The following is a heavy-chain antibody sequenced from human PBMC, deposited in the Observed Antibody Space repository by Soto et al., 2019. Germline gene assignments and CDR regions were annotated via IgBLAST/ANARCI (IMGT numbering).Heavy chain of an antibody. CDR2: IIPIFGTA. D-gene: IGHD2-2*01. CDR3: ARALRIPAAISVYYYGMDV. J-gene: IGHJ6*02. CDR1: GGTFSSYA. Sequence: QVQLVQSGAEVKKPGSSVKVSCKASGGTFSSYAISWVRQAPGQGLEWMGGIIPIFGTANYAQKFQGRVTITADESTSTAYMELSSLRSEDTAVYYCARALRIPAAISVYYYGMDVWGQGTTVTVSS. V-gene: IGHV1-69*12.